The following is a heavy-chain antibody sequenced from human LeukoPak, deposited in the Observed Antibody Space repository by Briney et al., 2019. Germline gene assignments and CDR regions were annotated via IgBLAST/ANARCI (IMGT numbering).Heavy chain of an antibody. CDR1: RGSISASIRSYY. D-gene: IGHD1-26*01. V-gene: IGHV4-4*09. J-gene: IGHJ4*02. CDR3: ARVPLRYSGGYYFDY. Sequence: SETLSLTCTVSRGSISASIRSYYWSWLRQPPGKGLEWIGYISSSGSTNDNPSLRSRVTISVDTSKNQFFLNLSSVSAADTAVYYCARVPLRYSGGYYFDYWGPGTLVTVSP. CDR2: ISSSGST.